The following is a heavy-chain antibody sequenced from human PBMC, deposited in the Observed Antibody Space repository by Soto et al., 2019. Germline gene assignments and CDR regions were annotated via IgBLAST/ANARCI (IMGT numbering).Heavy chain of an antibody. D-gene: IGHD3-10*01. Sequence: GSLRLSCAASGFTFTSYGMHWVRQAPGKGLEWVAAISDDGVSKYYADSVQGRFTISRDNSESAVFLQMNSLRPDDTALYFCARAYYFGSGTSYTLYYWGQGTQVTVSS. J-gene: IGHJ4*02. V-gene: IGHV3-30*03. CDR3: ARAYYFGSGTSYTLYY. CDR2: ISDDGVSK. CDR1: GFTFTSYG.